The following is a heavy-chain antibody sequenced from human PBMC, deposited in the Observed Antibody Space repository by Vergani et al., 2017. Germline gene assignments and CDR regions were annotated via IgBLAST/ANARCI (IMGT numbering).Heavy chain of an antibody. CDR3: ARGAPYSSCWYS. CDR2: INPNSGST. D-gene: IGHD6-19*01. J-gene: IGHJ4*02. CDR1: GYTFTSYD. Sequence: QVQLVQSGAEVKKPGASVKVSCKASGYTFTSYDMHWVRQAPGQGLEWMGWINPNSGSTNYAQKFQGRVTMTRDTSISTAYMELSRLRSDDTAVYYCARGAPYSSCWYSWGQGTLVTVSS. V-gene: IGHV1-2*02.